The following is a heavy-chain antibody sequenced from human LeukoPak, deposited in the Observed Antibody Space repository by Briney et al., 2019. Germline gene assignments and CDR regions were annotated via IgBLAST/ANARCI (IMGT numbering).Heavy chain of an antibody. CDR2: IYSGGNT. D-gene: IGHD6-13*01. CDR3: ARGGSPRA. CDR1: GFTVSSNY. Sequence: PGGSLRLSCVASGFTVSSNYMTWVRQAPGKGLEWVSVIYSGGNTYYTDSVGGRFTISRDNSKNTLFLQMNSLRAEDTAVYYCARGGSPRAWGQGTLVIVYS. V-gene: IGHV3-53*01. J-gene: IGHJ5*02.